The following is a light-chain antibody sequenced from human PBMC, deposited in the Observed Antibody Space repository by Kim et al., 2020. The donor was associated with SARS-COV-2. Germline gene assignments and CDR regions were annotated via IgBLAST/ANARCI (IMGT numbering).Light chain of an antibody. V-gene: IGKV1-39*01. CDR3: QQSSTTPIT. Sequence: SAVVGDRVTITFRASQNISRYLNWFQQRPGKAPKFLIYSASGLQSGVPSRFSGSGSGTDFTLTITSLQPEDFATYYCQQSSTTPITFGGGTKVEI. J-gene: IGKJ4*01. CDR1: QNISRY. CDR2: SAS.